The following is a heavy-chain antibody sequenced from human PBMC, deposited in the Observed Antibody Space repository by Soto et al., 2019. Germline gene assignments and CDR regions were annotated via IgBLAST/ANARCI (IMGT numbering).Heavy chain of an antibody. J-gene: IGHJ4*02. Sequence: GGSLRLSCAASGFTFNTYAMSWVRQAPGKGLEWVSVISGSSDSTYYAESVKGRFTISRDNSKNTLYLQMNSLRAEDTAIYYCAKIRGYSGYGYFDFWGQGTLVTVSS. CDR3: AKIRGYSGYGYFDF. CDR2: ISGSSDST. D-gene: IGHD5-12*01. V-gene: IGHV3-23*01. CDR1: GFTFNTYA.